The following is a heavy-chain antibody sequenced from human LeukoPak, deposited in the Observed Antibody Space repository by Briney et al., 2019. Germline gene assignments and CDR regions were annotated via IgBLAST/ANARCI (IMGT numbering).Heavy chain of an antibody. D-gene: IGHD3-16*01. V-gene: IGHV1-2*02. CDR1: AYTFTGYY. CDR3: ARDWLYDLGGDS. Sequence: ASVKVSCKASAYTFTGYYIYWVRQAPGQGLECMGWINPKSGGTNYAQKFQGRVAMTRDTSINTAYMELNRLRSDDTAVYYCARDWLYDLGGDSWGQGTLVTVSS. J-gene: IGHJ4*02. CDR2: INPKSGGT.